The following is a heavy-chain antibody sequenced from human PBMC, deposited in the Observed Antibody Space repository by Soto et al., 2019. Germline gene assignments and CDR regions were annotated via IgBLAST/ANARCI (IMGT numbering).Heavy chain of an antibody. CDR2: INHSGST. V-gene: IGHV4-34*01. CDR1: GGSFSGYY. D-gene: IGHD5-18*01. J-gene: IGHJ4*02. CDR3: ASTAMAIFDY. Sequence: SETLSLTCAVYGGSFSGYYWSWIRQPPGKGLEWMGEINHSGSTNYNPSLKSRVTISVDTSKNQFSLKLSSVTAADTAVYYCASTAMAIFDYWGQGTLVTVSS.